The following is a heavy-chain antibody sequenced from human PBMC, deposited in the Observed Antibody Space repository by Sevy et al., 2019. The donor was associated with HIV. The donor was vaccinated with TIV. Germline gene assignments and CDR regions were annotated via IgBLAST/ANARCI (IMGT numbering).Heavy chain of an antibody. CDR3: AKDGPYYDFWSGYPPINWFDP. J-gene: IGHJ5*02. CDR2: ISGSGGST. D-gene: IGHD3-3*01. V-gene: IGHV3-23*01. CDR1: GFTFSSYA. Sequence: GGSLRLSRAASGFTFSSYAMSWVRQAPGKGLEWVSAISGSGGSTYYADSVKGRFTISRDNSKNTLYLQMNSLRAEDTAVYYCAKDGPYYDFWSGYPPINWFDPWGQGTLVTVSS.